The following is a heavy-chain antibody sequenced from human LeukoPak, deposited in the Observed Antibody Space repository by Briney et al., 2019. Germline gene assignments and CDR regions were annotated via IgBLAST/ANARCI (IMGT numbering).Heavy chain of an antibody. CDR3: ARPLSTVADPIDY. CDR2: ISSSSSTI. Sequence: LAGGSLRLSCAASGFTFSSYSMNWVRQAPGKGLEWVSYISSSSSTIYYADSVKGRFTISRDNAKNSLYPQMNSLRDEDTAVYYCARPLSTVADPIDYWGQGTLVTVSS. J-gene: IGHJ4*02. V-gene: IGHV3-48*02. CDR1: GFTFSSYS. D-gene: IGHD4-23*01.